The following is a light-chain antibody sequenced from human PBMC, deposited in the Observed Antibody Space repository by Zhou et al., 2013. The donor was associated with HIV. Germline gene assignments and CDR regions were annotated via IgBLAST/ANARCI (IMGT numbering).Light chain of an antibody. V-gene: IGKV3-20*01. Sequence: ENVLTQSPGTLSCRPGERATLSCRASQSVSSSSLAWYQQKPGQAPRLLIYGASSRATGIPGRFSGSGSGTDFTLTISRLEPEDFAVYYCQQYGSSPATFGQGTEVEIK. CDR2: GAS. CDR3: QQYGSSPAT. CDR1: QSVSSSS. J-gene: IGKJ1*01.